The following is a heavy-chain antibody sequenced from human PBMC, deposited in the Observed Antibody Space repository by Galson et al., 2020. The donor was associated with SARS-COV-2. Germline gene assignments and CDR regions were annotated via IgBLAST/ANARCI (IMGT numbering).Heavy chain of an antibody. V-gene: IGHV4-30-2*01. CDR3: ARRYTYGLSPYWYFDL. CDR1: GGSISSGGYS. J-gene: IGHJ2*01. Sequence: SETLSLTCVVSGGSISSGGYSWTWIRQPPGKAREWIGYTYQSGATQYNPSLQSRLTISVDRSKNQLSLDLRSVTVADSAVYYCARRYTYGLSPYWYFDLWGPGTMVTVSS. D-gene: IGHD5-18*01. CDR2: TYQSGAT.